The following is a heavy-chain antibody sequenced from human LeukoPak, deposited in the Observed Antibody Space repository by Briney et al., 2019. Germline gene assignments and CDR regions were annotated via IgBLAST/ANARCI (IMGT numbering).Heavy chain of an antibody. J-gene: IGHJ4*02. V-gene: IGHV3-23*01. Sequence: GGSLRLSCAASGFTFSSYAMSWVRQAPGKVLEWVSAISGSGGSTYYADAVKVRVTIYRDNSKNTLYLQMNTLRAEDTAVYYCADWGIAARPADYWGQGTLVTVSS. CDR2: ISGSGGST. CDR3: ADWGIAARPADY. D-gene: IGHD6-6*01. CDR1: GFTFSSYA.